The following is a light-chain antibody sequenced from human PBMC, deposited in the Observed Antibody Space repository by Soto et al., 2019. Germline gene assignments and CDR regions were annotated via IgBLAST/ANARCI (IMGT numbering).Light chain of an antibody. Sequence: QSALTQPRSVSGSPGQSVTISCNGTSSDVGGYNYVSWYQQHPGKAPKLMIYDVSKRPSGVPDRFSGSKSGNTASLTISGLQAEDEADYYCCLYAGSYYVFGTGTKLTVL. CDR2: DVS. CDR3: CLYAGSYYV. CDR1: SSDVGGYNY. V-gene: IGLV2-11*01. J-gene: IGLJ1*01.